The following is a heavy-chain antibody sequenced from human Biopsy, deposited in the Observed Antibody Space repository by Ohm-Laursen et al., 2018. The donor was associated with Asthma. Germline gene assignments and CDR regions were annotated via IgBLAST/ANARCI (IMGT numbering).Heavy chain of an antibody. CDR2: IYSGGTS. D-gene: IGHD4-17*01. CDR3: ARTTYGDDGFDP. V-gene: IGHV3-53*01. Sequence: SLRLSCAAPGFAVSRDHMFWVRQAPGKGLEWVSVIYSGGTSHTADSVRGRFTISRDYSKNTLYLQMHSLRAEDTAVYYCARTTYGDDGFDPWGQGTLVTVSS. J-gene: IGHJ5*02. CDR1: GFAVSRDH.